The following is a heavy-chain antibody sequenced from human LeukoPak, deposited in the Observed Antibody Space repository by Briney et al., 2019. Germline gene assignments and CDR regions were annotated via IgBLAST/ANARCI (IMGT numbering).Heavy chain of an antibody. D-gene: IGHD3-3*01. CDR3: AKDGRRLEWFVDYAAFDI. CDR2: ISGSGGST. CDR1: GFTFSSYA. V-gene: IGHV3-23*01. Sequence: GGSLRLSCAASGFTFSSYAMSWVRRAPGKGLEWVSAISGSGGSTYYADSVKGRFTISRDNSKNTLYLQMNSLRAEDTAVYYCAKDGRRLEWFVDYAAFDIWGQGTMVTVSS. J-gene: IGHJ3*02.